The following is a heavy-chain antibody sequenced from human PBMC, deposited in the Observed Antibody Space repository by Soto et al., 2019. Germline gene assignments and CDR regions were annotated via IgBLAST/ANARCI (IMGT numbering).Heavy chain of an antibody. D-gene: IGHD3-22*01. Sequence: PGESLKISCQGSGYSFTSYWIGWVRQMPGKGLEWMGIIYPGDSDTRSRPSFPGQVTISADKSISTAYLQWSSLKASDTAMYYCARQSLYYYDSIGIPGEFDYWGQGTLVTVSS. CDR2: IYPGDSDT. J-gene: IGHJ4*02. V-gene: IGHV5-51*01. CDR3: ARQSLYYYDSIGIPGEFDY. CDR1: GYSFTSYW.